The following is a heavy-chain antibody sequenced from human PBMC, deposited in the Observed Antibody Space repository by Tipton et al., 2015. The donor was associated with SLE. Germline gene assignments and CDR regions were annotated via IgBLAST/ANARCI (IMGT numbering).Heavy chain of an antibody. D-gene: IGHD5-24*01. V-gene: IGHV4-30-2*01. CDR2: IYHSGRT. CDR3: ARHPRPMAAFDH. J-gene: IGHJ4*02. Sequence: LRLSCAVSGFSISSGGYSWSWIRQPPGKGLEWIGYIYHSGRTYYNPSLESRVTMSVDKSMGQFSLKLSSVTPADTAVYYCARHPRPMAAFDHWGQGRLVTVSS. CDR1: GFSISSGGYS.